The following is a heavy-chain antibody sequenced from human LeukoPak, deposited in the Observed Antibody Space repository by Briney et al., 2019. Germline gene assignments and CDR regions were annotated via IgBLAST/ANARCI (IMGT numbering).Heavy chain of an antibody. CDR1: GFTFSSYS. CDR2: ISSSSSYI. J-gene: IGHJ4*02. D-gene: IGHD3-22*01. CDR3: ARDNSRSPYDSSGYFFDY. V-gene: IGHV3-21*01. Sequence: GGSLRLSCAASGFTFSSYSMNGVRQAPGKGLEWVSSISSSSSYIYYADSVKGRFTISRDNAKNSLYLQMNSLRAEDTAVYYCARDNSRSPYDSSGYFFDYWGQGTLVTVSS.